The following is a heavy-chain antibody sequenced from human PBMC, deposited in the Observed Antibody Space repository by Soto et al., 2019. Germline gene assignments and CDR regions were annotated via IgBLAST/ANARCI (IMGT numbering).Heavy chain of an antibody. CDR3: AKDLFYPRGRDNWFDP. Sequence: SLRLSWAASGFTFSSYAMSWVRQAPGKGLEWVSAISGSGGSTYYADSVKGRFTISRDNSKNTLYLQMNSLRAEDTAVYYCAKDLFYPRGRDNWFDPWGQGTLVTVSS. V-gene: IGHV3-23*01. CDR2: ISGSGGST. J-gene: IGHJ5*02. CDR1: GFTFSSYA. D-gene: IGHD3-10*01.